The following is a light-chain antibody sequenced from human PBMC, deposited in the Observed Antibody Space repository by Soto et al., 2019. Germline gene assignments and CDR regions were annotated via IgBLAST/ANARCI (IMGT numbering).Light chain of an antibody. CDR2: DVS. CDR1: SSNVGAYNY. Sequence: QSALTQPRSVSGSPGQSVTISCTGTSSNVGAYNYVSWYQQYPGKGPRLMIYDVSKWPSGVPDRFAGSKSGTTASLTISGLQAEDEADYYCCSYAGNSLGVFGGGTKLTVL. V-gene: IGLV2-11*01. CDR3: CSYAGNSLGV. J-gene: IGLJ3*02.